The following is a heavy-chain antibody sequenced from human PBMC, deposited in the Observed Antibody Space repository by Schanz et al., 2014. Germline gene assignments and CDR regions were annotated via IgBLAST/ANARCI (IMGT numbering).Heavy chain of an antibody. CDR3: ARDFHGYGPHLDY. CDR1: GFTFSSYG. Sequence: QVQLVESGGGVVQPGRSLRLSCAASGFTFSSYGMHWVRQAPGKGLEWVAILWHDGSKKYYADSVKGRFTISRDNSKNTLYLQMNSLRPEDTAVYYCARDFHGYGPHLDYWGQGSLVTVSS. CDR2: LWHDGSKK. D-gene: IGHD5-12*01. J-gene: IGHJ4*02. V-gene: IGHV3-33*01.